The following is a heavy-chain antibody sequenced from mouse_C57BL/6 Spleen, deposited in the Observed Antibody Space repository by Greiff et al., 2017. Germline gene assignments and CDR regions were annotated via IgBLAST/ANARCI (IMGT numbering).Heavy chain of an antibody. J-gene: IGHJ2*01. V-gene: IGHV1-64*01. CDR1: GYTFTSYW. Sequence: QVPLQQPGAELVKPGASVKLSCKASGYTFTSYWMHWVKQRPGQGLEWIGMIHPNRGSTNYNEKFKSKATLTVDKSSSTAYMQLSSLTSEDSAVYYCAPLYYGSSWDYWGQGTTLTVSS. D-gene: IGHD1-1*01. CDR2: IHPNRGST. CDR3: APLYYGSSWDY.